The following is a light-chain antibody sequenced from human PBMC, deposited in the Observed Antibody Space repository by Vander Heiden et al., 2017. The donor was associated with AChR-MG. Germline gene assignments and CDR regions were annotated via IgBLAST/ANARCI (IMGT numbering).Light chain of an antibody. CDR1: QSVSSNY. Sequence: EIVLTQSPGTLSLSPGERATLSCRASQSVSSNYLAWYQQKPGQAPRLLIFGASSRATGIPDRFSGSGSGKDFTLTISRLEPQDFALYYCQQYGSSPPHTFGQGTKLEIK. J-gene: IGKJ2*01. CDR2: GAS. V-gene: IGKV3-20*01. CDR3: QQYGSSPPHT.